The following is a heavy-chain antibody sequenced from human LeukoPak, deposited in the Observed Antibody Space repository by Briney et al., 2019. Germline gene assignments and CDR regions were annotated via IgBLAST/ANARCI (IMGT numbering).Heavy chain of an antibody. J-gene: IGHJ6*03. Sequence: SETLSLTCTVSGGSISSSSYYWGWMRQPPGKGLEWIGSIYYSGSTYYNPSLKSRVTISLETSKNQFSLKLSSVTAADTAVYYCARPVGATNYYHYMDVWGKGTTVTVSS. CDR1: GGSISSSSYY. CDR2: IYYSGST. V-gene: IGHV4-39*01. CDR3: ARPVGATNYYHYMDV. D-gene: IGHD1-26*01.